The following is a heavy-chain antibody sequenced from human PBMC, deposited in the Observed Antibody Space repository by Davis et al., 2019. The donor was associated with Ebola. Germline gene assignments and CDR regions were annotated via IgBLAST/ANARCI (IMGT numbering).Heavy chain of an antibody. D-gene: IGHD3-10*01. CDR2: VDHSGTT. CDR3: AFAGVDSKGDAHDI. V-gene: IGHV4-34*01. J-gene: IGHJ3*02. Sequence: SETLSLTCAAYGGPSSNSYWSWIRQPPGKGLEWIAEVDHSGTTNYNSSLKSRLTISVDRSENQFSLKMKSLTAAHTAVYYCAFAGVDSKGDAHDIWGQGTMVIVSS. CDR1: GGPSSNSY.